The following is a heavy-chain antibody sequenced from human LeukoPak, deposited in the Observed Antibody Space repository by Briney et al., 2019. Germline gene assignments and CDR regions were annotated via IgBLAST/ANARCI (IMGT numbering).Heavy chain of an antibody. CDR1: GYTFTGYY. J-gene: IGHJ3*02. CDR3: AREGGGDTAMVDAFDI. Sequence: GASVKVSCKASGYTFTGYYMHWVRQAPGQGLERMGWINPNSGGTNYAQKFQGRVTMTRDTSISTAYMELSRLRSDDTAVYYCAREGGGDTAMVDAFDIWGQGTMVTVSS. V-gene: IGHV1-2*02. D-gene: IGHD5-18*01. CDR2: INPNSGGT.